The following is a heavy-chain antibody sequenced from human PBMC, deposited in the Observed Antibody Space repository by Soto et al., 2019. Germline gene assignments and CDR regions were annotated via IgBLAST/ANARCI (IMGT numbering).Heavy chain of an antibody. V-gene: IGHV3-74*01. CDR3: ARATGSNHPFDY. J-gene: IGHJ4*02. D-gene: IGHD2-2*01. CDR2: ISTDGSST. Sequence: EVQLVESGGGLVQPGGSLRLSCAATGFTFSTYWMHWVRQGPGKGLVWVSRISTDGSSTTYADSAKGRFTISRDNAKNTLYLQMNSLRAEDTAVYYCARATGSNHPFDYWGQGSLVTVSS. CDR1: GFTFSTYW.